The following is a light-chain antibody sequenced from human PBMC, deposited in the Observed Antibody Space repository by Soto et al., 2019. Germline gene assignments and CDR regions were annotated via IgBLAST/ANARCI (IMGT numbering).Light chain of an antibody. V-gene: IGKV1-9*01. CDR3: QQLNSYPIT. CDR1: QSISSW. Sequence: DIQMTQSPSSLSASVGRRFTITCRASQSISSWLAWYQQKKGKAPKLLIYAASTLQSGVPSRFSGSGYGTEFTLTISRLQPEDFATYYCQQLNSYPITFGQGTRLEIK. CDR2: AAS. J-gene: IGKJ5*01.